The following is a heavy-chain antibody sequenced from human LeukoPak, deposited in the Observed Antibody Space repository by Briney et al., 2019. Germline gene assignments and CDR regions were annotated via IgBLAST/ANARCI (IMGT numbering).Heavy chain of an antibody. Sequence: SETLSLTCTVSGGSISSYYWSWIRQPPGKGLEWIGYIYYSGSTNYNPSLKSRVTISVDTSKNQFSLKLSSVTAADTAVYYCARDQIYCSGGSCPNHNWFDPWGQGTLVTVSS. V-gene: IGHV4-59*01. CDR2: IYYSGST. CDR3: ARDQIYCSGGSCPNHNWFDP. CDR1: GGSISSYY. D-gene: IGHD2-15*01. J-gene: IGHJ5*02.